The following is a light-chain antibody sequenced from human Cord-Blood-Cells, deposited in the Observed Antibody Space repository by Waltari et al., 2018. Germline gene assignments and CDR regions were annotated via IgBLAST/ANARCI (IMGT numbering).Light chain of an antibody. CDR2: AAS. CDR1: QSISSY. J-gene: IGKJ3*01. CDR3: QQSYSTLLT. Sequence: DIQMTQSPSSLSASVGDRVTITCRASQSISSYFNWYQQKPGKAPKLLIYAASSLQSGVPSRFSGSGSGTDFTLTISSLQPEDFATYYCQQSYSTLLTFGPGTKVDIK. V-gene: IGKV1-39*01.